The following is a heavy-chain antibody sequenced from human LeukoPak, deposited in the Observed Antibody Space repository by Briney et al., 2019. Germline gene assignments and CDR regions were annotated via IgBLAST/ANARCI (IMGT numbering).Heavy chain of an antibody. Sequence: SETLSLTCAVYGGSLSGYYWSWIRQPPGKGLEWIGEINHSGSTNYNPSLKSRVTISVDTSKNQFSLKLSSVTAADTAVYYCARAGDSSDYGDYWGQGTLVTVSS. V-gene: IGHV4-34*01. CDR1: GGSLSGYY. J-gene: IGHJ4*02. CDR3: ARAGDSSDYGDY. CDR2: INHSGST. D-gene: IGHD3-22*01.